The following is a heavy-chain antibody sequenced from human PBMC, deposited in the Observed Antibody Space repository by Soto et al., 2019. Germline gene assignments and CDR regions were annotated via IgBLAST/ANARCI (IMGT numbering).Heavy chain of an antibody. D-gene: IGHD3-10*01. Sequence: ASVKVSCKASGYTFTNYGISWVRQAPGQGLEWMGWINTYNGNTNHAQKLQGRVTMTTDTSTSTAYMELRSLRSDDTAVYYCARGVGSGTYYPFDYWGQGRMVTVSS. J-gene: IGHJ4*02. CDR1: GYTFTNYG. CDR2: INTYNGNT. CDR3: ARGVGSGTYYPFDY. V-gene: IGHV1-18*01.